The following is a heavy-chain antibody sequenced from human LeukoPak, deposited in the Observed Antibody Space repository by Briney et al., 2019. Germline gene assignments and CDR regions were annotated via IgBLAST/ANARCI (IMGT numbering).Heavy chain of an antibody. V-gene: IGHV1-2*02. D-gene: IGHD3-3*01. J-gene: IGHJ4*02. Sequence: ASVKVSCKASGYTFTSYDINWVRQATGQGLEWMGWINPNSGGTNYAQKFQGRVTMTRDTSISTAYMELSRLRSDDTAVYYCARGSSYYDFWSGSKGLDYWGQGTLVTVSS. CDR1: GYTFTSYD. CDR2: INPNSGGT. CDR3: ARGSSYYDFWSGSKGLDY.